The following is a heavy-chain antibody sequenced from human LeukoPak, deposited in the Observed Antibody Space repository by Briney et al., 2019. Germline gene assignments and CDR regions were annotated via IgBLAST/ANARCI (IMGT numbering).Heavy chain of an antibody. V-gene: IGHV4-61*02. D-gene: IGHD1-26*01. CDR2: IYTSGST. J-gene: IGHJ4*02. CDR1: GGSISSGSYY. Sequence: SETLSLTCTVSGGSISSGSYYWSWIRQPAGKGLEWIGRIYTSGSTNYNPSLKSRVTISVDTSKNQFSLKLSSVTAADTAVYYRAREARETYFDYWGQGTLVTVSS. CDR3: AREARETYFDY.